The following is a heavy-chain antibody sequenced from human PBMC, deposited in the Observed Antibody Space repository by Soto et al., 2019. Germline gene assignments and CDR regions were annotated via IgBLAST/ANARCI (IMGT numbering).Heavy chain of an antibody. CDR3: ARVALKAGNWFDP. J-gene: IGHJ5*02. CDR2: INPNSRGT. V-gene: IGHV1-2*02. Sequence: ASVKVSCKASGYTFTDYFIHWVRQAPGQGFEWMGWINPNSRGTNYAPKFQGRVTMTRDTSNSTAYMELRGLRSDDTAVYYCARVALKAGNWFDPWGQGTLVTVSS. CDR1: GYTFTDYF.